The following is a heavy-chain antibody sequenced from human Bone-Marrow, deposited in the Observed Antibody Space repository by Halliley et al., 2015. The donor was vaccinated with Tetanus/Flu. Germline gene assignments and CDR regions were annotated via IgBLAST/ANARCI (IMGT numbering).Heavy chain of an antibody. CDR3: ARDCTSTSCYGRVYGMDV. CDR2: YTGSP. J-gene: IGHJ6*02. Sequence: YTGSPYYNPSPKSRVTISLDPSRNQFSLELSSVTPADTAVYYCARDCTSTSCYGRVYGMDVWGQGTTVTVSS. D-gene: IGHD2-2*01. V-gene: IGHV4-30-4*01.